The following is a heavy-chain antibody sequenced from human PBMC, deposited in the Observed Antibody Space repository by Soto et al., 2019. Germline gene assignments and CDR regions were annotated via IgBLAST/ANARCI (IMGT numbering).Heavy chain of an antibody. CDR3: ANLQSGYPFR. CDR2: IKQDGSET. Sequence: GGSLRLSCTASGFSFSNHWMYWVRRAPGKGLEWVAYIKQDGSETHYVDSVEGRFTISRDNAKNSLYLQMNSLRAEDTAVYYCANLQSGYPFRWGQGTLVTVSS. D-gene: IGHD3-22*01. V-gene: IGHV3-7*03. CDR1: GFSFSNHW. J-gene: IGHJ4*02.